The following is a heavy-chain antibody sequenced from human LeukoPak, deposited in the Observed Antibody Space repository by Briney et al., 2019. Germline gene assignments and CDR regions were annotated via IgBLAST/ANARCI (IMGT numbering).Heavy chain of an antibody. CDR1: GYIYTNYG. V-gene: IGHV1-18*01. D-gene: IGHD4-17*01. CDR2: INTYNGNT. J-gene: IGHJ4*02. Sequence: ASVKVSCKASGYIYTNYGINWVRQAPGQGLEWMGWINTYNGNTNYAPKLHGRGTMTTDTPTSTAYMELRSLRFDDTAIYYCARDPTPSDGDYPPDHFDYWGQGTLVTVSS. CDR3: ARDPTPSDGDYPPDHFDY.